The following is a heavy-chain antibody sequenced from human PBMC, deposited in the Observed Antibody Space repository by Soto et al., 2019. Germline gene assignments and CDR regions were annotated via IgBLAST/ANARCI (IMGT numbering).Heavy chain of an antibody. D-gene: IGHD6-13*01. V-gene: IGHV3-7*03. Sequence: EVLLVESGGGLVQPGGSLRLSCAASGFTFSTYWMIWVRQAPGKGLEWVADIKQGGSEKTYVDSVKGRFTISRDNAKNSVYLQVNSLRAEDTAVYYCARAAAAGIRGGFDPWGRGTLVTVSS. CDR2: IKQGGSEK. CDR1: GFTFSTYW. J-gene: IGHJ5*02. CDR3: ARAAAAGIRGGFDP.